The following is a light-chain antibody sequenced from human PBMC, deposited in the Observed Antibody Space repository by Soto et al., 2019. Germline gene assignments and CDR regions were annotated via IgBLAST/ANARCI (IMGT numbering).Light chain of an antibody. CDR3: QQYNNWPRT. CDR2: GAS. Sequence: EIVMTQSPVTLSVSPGERATLSCRASQSVTSALAWYHQKPGQAPRLLIYGASTRATGIPARFSGSGSGTEFTLTINSLQSEDFAVYYCQQYNNWPRTFGQGTKVEIK. CDR1: QSVTSA. J-gene: IGKJ1*01. V-gene: IGKV3-15*01.